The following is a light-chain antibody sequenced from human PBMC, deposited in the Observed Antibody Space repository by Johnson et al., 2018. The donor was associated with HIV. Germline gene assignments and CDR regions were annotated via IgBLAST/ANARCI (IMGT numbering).Light chain of an antibody. CDR3: GAWDPSLSALYV. V-gene: IGLV1-51*02. Sequence: QSVLTQPPSVSAAPVQMVSISCSGSSSNIGKNYVSWYQQFPGTAPKLLIHENNKRPSGIPDRFSGSKSGTSATLGITGLQTGDEADYYCGAWDPSLSALYVFGTGTKVTVL. CDR2: ENN. CDR1: SSNIGKNY. J-gene: IGLJ1*01.